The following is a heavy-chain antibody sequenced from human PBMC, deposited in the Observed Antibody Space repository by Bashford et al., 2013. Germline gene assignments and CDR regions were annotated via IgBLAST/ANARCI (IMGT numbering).Heavy chain of an antibody. Sequence: ASVKVSCKASGYTFTNYAMHWVRQAPDKGLSGWDGSTLAMVTQNNSQKFQGRVTITRDTSASTAYMELSSLRSEDTAVYYCAKGSSGQYNWFDPWGQGTLVTVSS. J-gene: IGHJ5*02. V-gene: IGHV1-3*01. CDR2: STLAMVT. D-gene: IGHD6-19*01. CDR3: AKGSSGQYNWFDP. CDR1: GYTFTNYA.